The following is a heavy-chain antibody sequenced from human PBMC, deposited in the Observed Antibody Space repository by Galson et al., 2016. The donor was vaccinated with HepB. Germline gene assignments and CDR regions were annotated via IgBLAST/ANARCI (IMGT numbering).Heavy chain of an antibody. D-gene: IGHD2-2*01. V-gene: IGHV3-74*01. Sequence: SLRLSCAASGFTFSNYWMHWVRQAPGKGLMWVSCINTDGGTTNYADSVKGRFTISRDNAKNTLFLQMNSQRADDTAVYYCFADLRCSSPSCSPRWFDPWGQGTQVTVSS. J-gene: IGHJ5*02. CDR2: INTDGGTT. CDR1: GFTFSNYW. CDR3: FADLRCSSPSCSPRWFDP.